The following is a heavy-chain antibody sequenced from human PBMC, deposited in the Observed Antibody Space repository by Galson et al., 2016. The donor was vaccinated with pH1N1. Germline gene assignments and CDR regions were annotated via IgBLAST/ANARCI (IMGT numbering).Heavy chain of an antibody. J-gene: IGHJ5*02. CDR2: ISWDGGGT. CDR3: ARGRGDFPNWFDP. V-gene: IGHV3-43D*04. Sequence: SLRLSCAASGFTFDDYAMHWVRQAPGKGLEWVSLISWDGGGTSYADSVKGRFIISRDNTKNSLSLEMTSLRVEDTAVYYCARGRGDFPNWFDPWGQGTLLTVSS. CDR1: GFTFDDYA.